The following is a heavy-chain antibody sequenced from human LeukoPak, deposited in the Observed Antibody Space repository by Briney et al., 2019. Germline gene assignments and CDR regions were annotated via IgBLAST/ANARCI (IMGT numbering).Heavy chain of an antibody. CDR2: ISAYNGKT. V-gene: IGHV1-18*01. D-gene: IGHD2-2*01. J-gene: IGHJ4*02. CDR1: GYTFTSYG. Sequence: ASVKVSCKASGYTFTSYGISLVRQAPGQGLEWMGWISAYNGKTNYAQNLQGRVTMTTDTSTTTAYMELRSLRSDDTAMYYCARGVLSVVDAYYFDYWGQGTLVTVSS. CDR3: ARGVLSVVDAYYFDY.